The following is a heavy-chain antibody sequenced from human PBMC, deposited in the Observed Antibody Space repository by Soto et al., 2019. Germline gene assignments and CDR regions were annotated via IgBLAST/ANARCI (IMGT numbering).Heavy chain of an antibody. V-gene: IGHV3-21*01. J-gene: IGHJ2*01. CDR2: ISSSSSYI. D-gene: IGHD7-27*01. Sequence: EVQLVESGGGLVKPGGSLRLSCAASGFTFSSYSMNWVRQAPGKGLEWVSSISSSSSYIYYADSVKGRFTISRDNAKNSLYLEMNGRRAEDTAVYYCARGGRGNWGSDWYFDLWGRGTLVTVSS. CDR1: GFTFSSYS. CDR3: ARGGRGNWGSDWYFDL.